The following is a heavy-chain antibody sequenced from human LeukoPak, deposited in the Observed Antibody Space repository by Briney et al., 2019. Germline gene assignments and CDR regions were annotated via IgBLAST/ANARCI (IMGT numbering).Heavy chain of an antibody. V-gene: IGHV3-7*01. CDR3: ATEGEAGYAYLW. D-gene: IGHD3-16*01. Sequence: GGSLRLSCGASGIIFKNNWMSWVRQAPGKGLEWVANIKKDGSEKNYVDSVRGRFTISRDNARNSVYLQMNSLRAEDTAVYYCATEGEAGYAYLWWGQGSLVTVSS. J-gene: IGHJ4*02. CDR1: GIIFKNNW. CDR2: IKKDGSEK.